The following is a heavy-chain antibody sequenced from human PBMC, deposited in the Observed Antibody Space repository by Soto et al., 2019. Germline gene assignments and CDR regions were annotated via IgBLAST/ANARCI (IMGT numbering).Heavy chain of an antibody. J-gene: IGHJ4*02. CDR2: VYYRGRS. CDR3: VSQRTSVLTQAYFDY. CDR1: GGSVSNSNYY. V-gene: IGHV4-39*01. D-gene: IGHD2-8*01. Sequence: SETLSLTCTVSGGSVSNSNYYWGWIRQSPGKGLEWIGSVYYRGRSYSKSSVKSRVTISVDTSKNQSSLNLNSVTASDTAVYFCVSQRTSVLTQAYFDYWGPGALVTVSS.